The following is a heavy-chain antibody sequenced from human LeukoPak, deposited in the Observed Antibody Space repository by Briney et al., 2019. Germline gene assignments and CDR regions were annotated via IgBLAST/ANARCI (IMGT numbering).Heavy chain of an antibody. CDR1: GGTFSSYA. CDR3: ARTGIAAAGTGRFDP. V-gene: IGHV1-69*13. CDR2: IIPIFGTA. Sequence: ASVKVSCKASGGTFSSYAISWVRKAPGQGLEWMGGIIPIFGTANYAQKFQGRVTITADESTSTAYMELSSLRSEDTAVYYCARTGIAAAGTGRFDPWGQGTLVTVSS. J-gene: IGHJ5*02. D-gene: IGHD6-13*01.